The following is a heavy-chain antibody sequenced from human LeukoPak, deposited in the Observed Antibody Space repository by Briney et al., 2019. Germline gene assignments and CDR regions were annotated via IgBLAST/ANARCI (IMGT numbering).Heavy chain of an antibody. CDR3: ARRGYFDY. CDR2: ISNSGST. V-gene: IGHV4-59*08. Sequence: PSETLSLTCTVSGGSISSYYWNWIRQPPGRGLEWIGYISNSGSTSYNPSLKSRVTISEDTSKNQFSLKLSSVTAADTAVYYCARRGYFDYWGQGTLVTVSS. D-gene: IGHD5-12*01. CDR1: GGSISSYY. J-gene: IGHJ4*02.